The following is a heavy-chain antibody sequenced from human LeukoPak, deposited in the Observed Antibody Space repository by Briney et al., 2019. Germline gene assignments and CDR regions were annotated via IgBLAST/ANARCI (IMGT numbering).Heavy chain of an antibody. CDR3: ARIPSPGWFDP. CDR1: GGSFSGYY. CDR2: INHSGST. J-gene: IGHJ5*02. Sequence: SETLSLTCAVYGGSFSGYYWSWIRQPPGKGLEWIGEINHSGSTNYNPSLKSRVTISINKSKNQFSLKLPSVTAADTAVYYCARIPSPGWFDPWGQGTPVTVSS. V-gene: IGHV4-34*01.